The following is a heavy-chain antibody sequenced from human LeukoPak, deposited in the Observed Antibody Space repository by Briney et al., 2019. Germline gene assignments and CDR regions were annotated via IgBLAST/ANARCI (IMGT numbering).Heavy chain of an antibody. J-gene: IGHJ4*02. CDR3: ARDGEYYGSGSFKLDY. CDR1: GYTFTSYY. CDR2: INPTGGRT. V-gene: IGHV1-46*01. Sequence: ASVKVSCKASGYTFTSYYMHWVRQAPGQGLEWMGIINPTGGRTTYAQKFQGRLTMTRDTSTSTVYMELSSLRSEDTAVYYCARDGEYYGSGSFKLDYWGQGTLVTVSS. D-gene: IGHD3-10*01.